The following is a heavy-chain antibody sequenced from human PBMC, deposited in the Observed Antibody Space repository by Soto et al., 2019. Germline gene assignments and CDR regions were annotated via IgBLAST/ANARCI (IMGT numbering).Heavy chain of an antibody. Sequence: QVQLVQSGAEVKKPGSSVKVSCKASADTFNSYSLSWLRLAPGQRLEWMGGITPVFGTADYAQSFEDRLTITADDSTRTVYMELSSLRSDDTAVYFCARSLEGTTVTNWFDPWGQGALVTVSS. V-gene: IGHV1-69*01. CDR3: ARSLEGTTVTNWFDP. CDR2: ITPVFGTA. J-gene: IGHJ5*02. CDR1: ADTFNSYS. D-gene: IGHD4-17*01.